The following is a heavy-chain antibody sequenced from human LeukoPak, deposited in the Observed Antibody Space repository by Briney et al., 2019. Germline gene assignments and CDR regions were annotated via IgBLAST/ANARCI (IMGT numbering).Heavy chain of an antibody. CDR1: GFTFSDYY. D-gene: IGHD4-23*01. CDR2: ISSSGSTI. J-gene: IGHJ4*02. CDR3: ARDQKGVTPGLSDY. V-gene: IGHV3-11*01. Sequence: GGSLRLSCAASGFTFSDYYMSWIRQAPGKGLEWVSYISSSGSTIYYADSVKGRFTIPRDNAKNSLYLQVNSLRAEDTAVYYCARDQKGVTPGLSDYWGQGTLVTVSS.